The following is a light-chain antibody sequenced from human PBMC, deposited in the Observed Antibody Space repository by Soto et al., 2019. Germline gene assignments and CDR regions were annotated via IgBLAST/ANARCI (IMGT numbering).Light chain of an antibody. Sequence: QYPWPLSLAPWEGATVSCGAAQSISSYHLAWYRQRPGQAPRLLIYGASTRATGIPARFSGSGSGTDFTLTISSLQSEDLAVYYCQQYSNWPVFGQGTKVDIK. CDR2: GAS. V-gene: IGKV3-15*01. CDR3: QQYSNWPV. J-gene: IGKJ1*01. CDR1: QSISSY.